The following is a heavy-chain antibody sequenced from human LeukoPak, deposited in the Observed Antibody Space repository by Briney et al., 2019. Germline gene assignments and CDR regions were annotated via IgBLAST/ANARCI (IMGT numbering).Heavy chain of an antibody. CDR3: AKSNGQWLMEGNWFAP. CDR2: ISGGGGRT. J-gene: IGHJ5*02. D-gene: IGHD6-19*01. V-gene: IGHV3-23*01. CDR1: GCTFSSSA. Sequence: GGSLRLSCSASGCTFSSSAMTWVRQAPGKGLEWVSAISGGGGRTYYADSVKGRFTISRDNSKNTLYLQMNSLRAEDTAVYYCAKSNGQWLMEGNWFAPWGQGTLVTVSS.